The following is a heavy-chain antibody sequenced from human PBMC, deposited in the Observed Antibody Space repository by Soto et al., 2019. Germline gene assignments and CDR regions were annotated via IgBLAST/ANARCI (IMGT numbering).Heavy chain of an antibody. J-gene: IGHJ4*02. CDR3: ARADEVPGHFDY. D-gene: IGHD2-2*01. CDR2: IYYSGRT. Sequence: QVQLQESGPGLVKPSQTLSLTCAVSGGSISSGDYYWSWIRQPPGKGLEWIGYIYYSGRTYYNPSLKSRVTISLDTSKNQFSLNLSSVTAADTAVYYCARADEVPGHFDYWGQGTLVTVSS. CDR1: GGSISSGDYY. V-gene: IGHV4-30-4*01.